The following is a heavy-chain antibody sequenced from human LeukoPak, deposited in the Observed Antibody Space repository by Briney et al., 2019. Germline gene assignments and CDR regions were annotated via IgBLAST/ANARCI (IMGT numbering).Heavy chain of an antibody. V-gene: IGHV3-7*01. CDR1: GFTFSTYW. CDR3: AGDGGSAIPFDY. J-gene: IGHJ4*02. Sequence: PGGSLRLSCAASGFTFSTYWMSWVRQAPGKGLEWVANIRQDGSDKYYVDSVKGRFTISRDNAKNSLYLQMNSLRDEDTAVYYCAGDGGSAIPFDYWGQGTLVIVSS. CDR2: IRQDGSDK.